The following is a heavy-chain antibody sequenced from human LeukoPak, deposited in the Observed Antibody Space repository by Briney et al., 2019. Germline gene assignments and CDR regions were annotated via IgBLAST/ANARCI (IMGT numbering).Heavy chain of an antibody. D-gene: IGHD3-22*01. CDR3: ARDQLWYYYDSSGYPDY. CDR1: GFTFSSYA. Sequence: HTGGSLRLSCAASGFTFSSYAMHWVRQAPGKGLEWVAVISYDGSNKYYADSVKGRFTISRDNSKNTVYLQMNSLRAEDTAVYCCARDQLWYYYDSSGYPDYWGQGTLVTVSS. J-gene: IGHJ4*02. V-gene: IGHV3-30*04. CDR2: ISYDGSNK.